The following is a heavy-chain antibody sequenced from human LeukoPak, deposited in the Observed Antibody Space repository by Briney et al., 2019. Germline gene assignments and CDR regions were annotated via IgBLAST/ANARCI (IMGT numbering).Heavy chain of an antibody. D-gene: IGHD3-22*01. J-gene: IGHJ4*02. V-gene: IGHV1-69*05. CDR1: GGTFSSYA. CDR3: AGRTHYHDSSGYSL. CDR2: IIPIFGTA. Sequence: SVKVSCKASGGTFSSYAITWVRQAPGQGLEWMGGIIPIFGTANYAQKFQGRVTITTDESTSTAYMELSSLRSEDTAVYYCAGRTHYHDSSGYSLWGQGTLVTVSS.